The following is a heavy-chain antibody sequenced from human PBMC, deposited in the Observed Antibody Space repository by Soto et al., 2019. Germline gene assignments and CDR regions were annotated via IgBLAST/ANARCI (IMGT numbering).Heavy chain of an antibody. J-gene: IGHJ4*02. CDR2: ISSSSSYI. CDR1: GFTFSSYS. D-gene: IGHD3-3*01. Sequence: EVQLVESGGGLVKPGGSLRLSCVASGFTFSSYSMNWVRQAPGKGLEWVSSISSSSSYIYYADSVKGRFTISRDNAKNSLYLQMNSLRAEDTAVYYCAREGKVTIFGVVPEDYWGQGTLVTVSS. CDR3: AREGKVTIFGVVPEDY. V-gene: IGHV3-21*01.